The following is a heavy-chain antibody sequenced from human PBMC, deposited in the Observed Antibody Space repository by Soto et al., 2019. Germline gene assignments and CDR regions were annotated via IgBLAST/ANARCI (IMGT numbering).Heavy chain of an antibody. J-gene: IGHJ5*02. CDR2: IYYNGST. D-gene: IGHD6-19*01. Sequence: LSLTCTVSGDSISYYYWNWIRQPPGKGLEWIGYIYYNGSTNYKSSLRSRVTISVDTSKNQFSLRLSSVTVADTAVYYCVRGSLYNFDSSGTELWFDPWGQGALVTVSS. CDR1: GDSISYYY. CDR3: VRGSLYNFDSSGTELWFDP. V-gene: IGHV4-59*01.